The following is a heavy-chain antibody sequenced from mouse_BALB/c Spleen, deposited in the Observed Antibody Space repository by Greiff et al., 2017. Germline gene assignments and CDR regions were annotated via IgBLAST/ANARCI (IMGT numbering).Heavy chain of an antibody. D-gene: IGHD2-4*01. CDR2: ISDGGSYT. CDR1: GFTFSDYY. Sequence: DVMLVESGGGLVKPGGSLKLSCAASGFTFSDYYMYWVRQTPEKRLEWVATISDGGSYTYYPDSVKGRFTISRDNAKHNLYLQMSSLKSEGTAMYYCARGCMITTWLAYWGQGTLVTVSA. CDR3: ARGCMITTWLAY. V-gene: IGHV5-4*02. J-gene: IGHJ3*01.